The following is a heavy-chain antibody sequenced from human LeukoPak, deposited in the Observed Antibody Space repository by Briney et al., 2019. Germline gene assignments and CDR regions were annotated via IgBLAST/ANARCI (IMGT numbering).Heavy chain of an antibody. J-gene: IGHJ4*02. CDR1: GFTFSSYA. CDR2: ISYDGSNK. Sequence: GGSLRLSCAASGFTFSSYAMHWVRQAPGKGLEWVAVISYDGSNKYYADSVKGRFTISRDNSKNTLYLQMNSLRAEDTAVYYCARDVPKQLVQGLFDYWGQGTLVTVSS. D-gene: IGHD6-6*01. V-gene: IGHV3-30-3*01. CDR3: ARDVPKQLVQGLFDY.